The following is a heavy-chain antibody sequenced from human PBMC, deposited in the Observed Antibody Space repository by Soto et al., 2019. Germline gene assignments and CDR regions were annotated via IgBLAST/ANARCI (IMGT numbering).Heavy chain of an antibody. Sequence: SGPTLGNPTQTLTLTCTFSGFSLSTSGMCVSCIRQPPGKPLQWLALIDWDDDQYYSTSLKTRLTISKDTSKNQVVLTMTNMDPVDTAADYGAGTIKEATCYSYGMDVWGQGTPVTVSS. CDR2: IDWDDDQ. CDR3: AGTIKEATCYSYGMDV. D-gene: IGHD2-15*01. CDR1: GFSLSTSGMC. J-gene: IGHJ6*02. V-gene: IGHV2-70*01.